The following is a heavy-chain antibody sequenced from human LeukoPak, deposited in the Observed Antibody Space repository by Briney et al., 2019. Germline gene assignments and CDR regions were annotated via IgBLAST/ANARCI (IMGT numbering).Heavy chain of an antibody. V-gene: IGHV1-8*01. CDR2: MNPNSGNT. CDR3: ARVWPGSYYGLYYFDY. J-gene: IGHJ4*02. D-gene: IGHD1-26*01. CDR1: GYTFTSYD. Sequence: PGASVKVSCKASGYTFTSYDINWVRQATGQGLEWMGWMNPNSGNTGYAQKFQGRVTMTRDTSISTAYMELSRLRSDDTAVYYCARVWPGSYYGLYYFDYWGQGTLVTVSS.